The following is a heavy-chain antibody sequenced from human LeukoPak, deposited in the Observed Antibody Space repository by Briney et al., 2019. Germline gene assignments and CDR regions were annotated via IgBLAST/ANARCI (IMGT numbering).Heavy chain of an antibody. CDR3: ARGVRRIAARPYYYYMDV. CDR2: ISAYNGDT. Sequence: ASVKVSCKASGYTFTSYGISWVRQAPGHGLEWMGWISAYNGDTNYAQKLQGRVTMTTDKSTSTAYMELRSLRSDETAVYYCARGVRRIAARPYYYYMDVWGKGTTVTVSS. D-gene: IGHD6-6*01. V-gene: IGHV1-18*01. J-gene: IGHJ6*03. CDR1: GYTFTSYG.